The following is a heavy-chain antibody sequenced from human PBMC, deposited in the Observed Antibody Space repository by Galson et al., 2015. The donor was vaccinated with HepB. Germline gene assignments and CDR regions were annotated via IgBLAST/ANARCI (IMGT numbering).Heavy chain of an antibody. CDR2: IYTSGST. Sequence: TLSLTCTVSGGSISSGGYYWSWIRQPAGKGLEWIGRIYTSGSTNYNPSLKSRVTISVDTSKNQFSLKLSSVTAADTAVYYCARGHFSGYSYGAFDYWGQGTLVTVSS. D-gene: IGHD5-18*01. CDR1: GGSISSGGYY. CDR3: ARGHFSGYSYGAFDY. J-gene: IGHJ4*02. V-gene: IGHV4-61*02.